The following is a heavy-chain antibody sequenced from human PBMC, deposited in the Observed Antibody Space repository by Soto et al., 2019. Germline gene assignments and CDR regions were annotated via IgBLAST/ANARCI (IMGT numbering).Heavy chain of an antibody. Sequence: GVQRLSCAASGFTFSNYEMSWVRQAPGKGLEWISYISSTASHIYYADSVKGRVTISRDNAKNSLYLQMNSLRVEDTAVYYCARENYDISGYFLDYWGQGSLVTVSS. CDR1: GFTFSNYE. CDR2: ISSTASHI. V-gene: IGHV3-48*03. D-gene: IGHD3-22*01. J-gene: IGHJ4*02. CDR3: ARENYDISGYFLDY.